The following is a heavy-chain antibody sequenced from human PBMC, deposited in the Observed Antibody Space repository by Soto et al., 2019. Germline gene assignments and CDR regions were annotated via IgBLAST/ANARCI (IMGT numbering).Heavy chain of an antibody. V-gene: IGHV3-7*01. CDR1: GFTFSNYW. CDR3: VRDFGVSGYDLLDF. CDR2: INQGGSEK. D-gene: IGHD5-12*01. J-gene: IGHJ4*02. Sequence: GESLKISCAASGFTFSNYWMVWVRQAPGKGLEWVANINQGGSEKNFADSVKGRFTISRDNVRNSLSLQMNSLRAEDTALYYCVRDFGVSGYDLLDFWGQGTLVTVSS.